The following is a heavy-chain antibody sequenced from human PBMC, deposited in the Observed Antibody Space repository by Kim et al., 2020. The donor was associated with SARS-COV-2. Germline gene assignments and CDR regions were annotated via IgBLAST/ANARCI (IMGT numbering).Heavy chain of an antibody. J-gene: IGHJ4*02. CDR2: IIPILGIA. CDR3: ARGSRLVPAATPSVDY. Sequence: SVKVSCKASGGTFSSYAISWVRQAPGQGLEWMGRIIPILGIANYAQKFQGRVTITADKSTSTAYMELSSLRSEDTAVYYCARGSRLVPAATPSVDYWGQGTLVTVSS. CDR1: GGTFSSYA. D-gene: IGHD2-2*01. V-gene: IGHV1-69*04.